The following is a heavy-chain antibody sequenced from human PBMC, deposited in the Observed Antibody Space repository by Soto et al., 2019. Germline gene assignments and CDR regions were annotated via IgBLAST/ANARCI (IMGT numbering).Heavy chain of an antibody. CDR1: GFFISSGNY. CDR2: IFHGGNT. V-gene: IGHV4-38-2*01. J-gene: IGHJ3*01. D-gene: IGHD2-15*01. Sequence: PSETLSLTWAVSGFFISSGNYWGWIRKPPGKGLEWIGSIFHGGNTYYNPSLKSRVTISVDMSKNQFSLKLNSVTAADTAVYYCARARWYDAFDVWGQGTVVTASS. CDR3: ARARWYDAFDV.